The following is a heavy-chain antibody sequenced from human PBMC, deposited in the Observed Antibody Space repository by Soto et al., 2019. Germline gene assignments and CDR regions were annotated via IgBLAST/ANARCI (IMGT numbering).Heavy chain of an antibody. J-gene: IGHJ3*02. V-gene: IGHV1-3*01. CDR1: GFTFTLYS. D-gene: IGHD1-26*01. CDR3: ARYSGNYRDAFDI. CDR2: INGGSGKT. Sequence: QVQLVQSGAEVKKPGASVKVSCRASGFTFTLYSMHWVRQAPGQRLEWMGWINGGSGKTKYSQKFQGRVTIARDTSASTAYMEVSSLRSEDTAVYYCARYSGNYRDAFDIWGQGTMVTVSS.